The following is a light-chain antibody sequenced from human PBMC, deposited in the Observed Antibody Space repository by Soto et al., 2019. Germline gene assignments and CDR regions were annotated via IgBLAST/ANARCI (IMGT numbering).Light chain of an antibody. Sequence: QSALTQPASVSGSPGQSITISCTGTSSDVGGYNYVSWYQQHPGKAPKLMIYDVSNRPSGVSNRFSGSKSGNTASLTISGLHVVDEAAYYWRSNTRSSASVFRTGTKATVL. V-gene: IGLV2-14*01. CDR3: RSNTRSSASV. J-gene: IGLJ1*01. CDR1: SSDVGGYNY. CDR2: DVS.